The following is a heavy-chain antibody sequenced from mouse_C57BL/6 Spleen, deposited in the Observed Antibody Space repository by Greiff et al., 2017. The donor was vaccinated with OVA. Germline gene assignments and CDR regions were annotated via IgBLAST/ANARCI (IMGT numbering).Heavy chain of an antibody. CDR3: ARRGYGNYSYYFDY. J-gene: IGHJ2*01. CDR1: GYTFTDYY. Sequence: EVQLQQSGPELVKPGASVKISCKASGYTFTDYYMNWVKQSHGKSLEWIGDINPNNGGTSYNQKFKGKATLTVDKSSSTAYMELRSLTSEDSAVYYCARRGYGNYSYYFDYWGQGTTLTVSS. CDR2: INPNNGGT. V-gene: IGHV1-26*01. D-gene: IGHD2-10*02.